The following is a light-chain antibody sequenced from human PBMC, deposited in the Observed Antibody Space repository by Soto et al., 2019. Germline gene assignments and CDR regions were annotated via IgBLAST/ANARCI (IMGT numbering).Light chain of an antibody. CDR2: EVS. J-gene: IGLJ3*02. CDR1: SSDVGGYNY. CDR3: SSYAGSNNLV. V-gene: IGLV2-8*01. Sequence: QSARTQPPSASGSPGQSVTISCTGTSSDVGGYNYVSWYQQHPGKAPKLMIYEVSKRPSGVPDGFSGSKSGNTASLTVSGLQAEDEADYYCSSYAGSNNLVFGGGTKLTVL.